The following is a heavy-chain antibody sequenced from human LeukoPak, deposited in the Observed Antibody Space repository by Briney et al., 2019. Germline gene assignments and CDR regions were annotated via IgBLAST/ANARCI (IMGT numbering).Heavy chain of an antibody. CDR3: ARERYSSGMDV. Sequence: SETLSLTCTVSGGSISSYYWSWIRQPPGKGLEWIGYIYYSGSTNYNPSLKSRVTISVDTSKNQFSLKLSSVTAADTAAYYCARERYSSGMDVWGKGTTVTVSS. CDR1: GGSISSYY. V-gene: IGHV4-59*01. J-gene: IGHJ6*03. D-gene: IGHD6-19*01. CDR2: IYYSGST.